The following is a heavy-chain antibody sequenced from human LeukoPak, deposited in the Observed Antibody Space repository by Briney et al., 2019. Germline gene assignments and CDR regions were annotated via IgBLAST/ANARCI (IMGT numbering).Heavy chain of an antibody. CDR3: ARVPGRRYLQQIFDS. V-gene: IGHV4-39*01. J-gene: IGHJ4*02. D-gene: IGHD5-24*01. CDR2: INHRGTT. Sequence: PSETLSFTCTVSGGPISSSSYYWGWIRQPPGKGLEWIGEINHRGTTNYNPSLRSRVTISVDTSKNQFSLNLTSVSAADTSMYYCARVPGRRYLQQIFDSWGQGTLGTVSS. CDR1: GGPISSSSYY.